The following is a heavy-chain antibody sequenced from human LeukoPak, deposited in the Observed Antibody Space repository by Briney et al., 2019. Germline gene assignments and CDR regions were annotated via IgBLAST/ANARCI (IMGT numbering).Heavy chain of an antibody. J-gene: IGHJ4*02. CDR1: VGSISSSNYY. D-gene: IGHD1-26*01. CDR3: ARHAEHYDY. CDR2: IYYSGST. Sequence: SETLSLTRTVSVGSISSSNYYWGWIRQPPGKGLEWIGSIYYSGSTYYNPSLKSRVTISVDTSKNQFSLKLSSVTAADTAVYYCARHAEHYDYWGQGTLVTVSS. V-gene: IGHV4-39*01.